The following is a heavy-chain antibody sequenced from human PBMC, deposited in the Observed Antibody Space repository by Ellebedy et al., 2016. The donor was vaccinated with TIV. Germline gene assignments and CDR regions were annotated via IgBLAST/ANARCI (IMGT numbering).Heavy chain of an antibody. CDR1: GGSISSGGYY. Sequence: SETLSLXXTVSGGSISSGGYYWSWIRQHPGKGLEWIGYIYYSGSTYYNPSLKSRVTISVDTSKNQFSLKLSSVTAADTAVYYCAKDEYDFWSGPHPWGQGTLVTVSS. J-gene: IGHJ5*02. CDR3: AKDEYDFWSGPHP. D-gene: IGHD3-3*01. CDR2: IYYSGST. V-gene: IGHV4-31*03.